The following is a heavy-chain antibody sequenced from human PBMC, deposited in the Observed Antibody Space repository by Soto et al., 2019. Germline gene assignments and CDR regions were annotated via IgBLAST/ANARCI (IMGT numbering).Heavy chain of an antibody. CDR1: GDSVSSNSAT. D-gene: IGHD2-15*01. CDR2: TYLRSKWYN. J-gene: IGHJ3*01. CDR3: ARAAVAFDAFDL. Sequence: QIQLQQSGPGLVKPSQTLSLTCGISGDSVSSNSATWNWIRQSPSRGLEWLGRTYLRSKWYNEYAVSVKSRIAISPDTSKNQISLHLSSVTPEDTAVYFCARAAVAFDAFDLWGQGTVVTVSS. V-gene: IGHV6-1*01.